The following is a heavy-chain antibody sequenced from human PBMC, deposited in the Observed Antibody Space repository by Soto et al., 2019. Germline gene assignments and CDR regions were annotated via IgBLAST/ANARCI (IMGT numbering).Heavy chain of an antibody. CDR3: AKLSDYYGSGSYYHFDY. V-gene: IGHV3-23*01. D-gene: IGHD3-10*01. Sequence: GGSLRLSCAASGFTFSSYAMSWVRQAPGKGLEWVSAISGSGGSTYYADSVKGRFTISRDNSKNTLYLQMNSLRAEDTAVYYCAKLSDYYGSGSYYHFDYWGQGTLVTVSS. CDR1: GFTFSSYA. J-gene: IGHJ4*02. CDR2: ISGSGGST.